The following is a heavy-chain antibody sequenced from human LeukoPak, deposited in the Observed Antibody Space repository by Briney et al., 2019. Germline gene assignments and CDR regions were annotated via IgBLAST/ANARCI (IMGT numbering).Heavy chain of an antibody. Sequence: PGGSLRLSCAASGFTFSSYAMSWVRQAPGKGLEWVSAISGSGGSTYYADSVKGRFTISRDNAKNTLYLQMNSLRAKDTALYDCVRDASTTNWPYYFDYWGQGTLVTVSS. D-gene: IGHD2-2*01. CDR3: VRDASTTNWPYYFDY. J-gene: IGHJ4*02. CDR2: ISGSGGST. CDR1: GFTFSSYA. V-gene: IGHV3-23*01.